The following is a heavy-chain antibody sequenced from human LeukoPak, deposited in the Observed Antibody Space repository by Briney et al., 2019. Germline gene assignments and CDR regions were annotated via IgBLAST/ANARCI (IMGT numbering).Heavy chain of an antibody. CDR1: GFTFSSYA. Sequence: KPGGSLRLSCAASGFTFSSYAMSWVRQAQGKGLAWVAAISSTSDYIYHADSVKGRFTISRDNADNTLYLDMNNLRAEDTAIYYCARTLGGYDSSGIDYWGQGTLVTVSS. D-gene: IGHD3-10*01. CDR3: ARTLGGYDSSGIDY. CDR2: ISSTSDYI. V-gene: IGHV3-21*01. J-gene: IGHJ4*01.